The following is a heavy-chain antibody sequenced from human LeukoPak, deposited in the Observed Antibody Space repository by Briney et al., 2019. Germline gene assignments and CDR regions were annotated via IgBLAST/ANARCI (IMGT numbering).Heavy chain of an antibody. CDR2: ISGSGSTI. Sequence: GGSLRLSCAASGFTFSSYAMSWVRQAPGKGLEWVSAISGSGSTIYYADSVKGRFTISRDNAKNSLYLQMNSLRAEDTAVYYCARLGKWFGDAYYYGMDVWGQGTTVTVSS. V-gene: IGHV3-48*03. CDR3: ARLGKWFGDAYYYGMDV. D-gene: IGHD3-10*01. J-gene: IGHJ6*02. CDR1: GFTFSSYA.